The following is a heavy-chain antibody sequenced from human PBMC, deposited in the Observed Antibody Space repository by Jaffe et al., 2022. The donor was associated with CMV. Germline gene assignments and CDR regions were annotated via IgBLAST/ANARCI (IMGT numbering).Heavy chain of an antibody. CDR3: ASPGPPGGLVVPAAIPGNYYGMDV. J-gene: IGHJ6*02. D-gene: IGHD2-2*02. CDR2: ISGSGGST. CDR1: GFTFSSYA. V-gene: IGHV3-23*01. Sequence: EVQLLESGGGLVQPGGSLRLSCAASGFTFSSYAMSWVRQAPGKGLEWVSAISGSGGSTYYADSVKGRFTISRDNSKNTLYLQMNSLRAEDTAVYYCASPGPPGGLVVPAAIPGNYYGMDVWGQGTTVTVSS.